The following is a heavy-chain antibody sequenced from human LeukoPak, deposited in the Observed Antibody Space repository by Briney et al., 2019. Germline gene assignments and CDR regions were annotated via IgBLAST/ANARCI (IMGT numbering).Heavy chain of an antibody. J-gene: IGHJ6*03. D-gene: IGHD1-26*01. CDR2: ISFDGTDA. CDR3: ARDPYSGGYGDYYYYYYMDL. Sequence: PGGSLRLSCAASGFTFSSYAIHWVRQAPGKGLEWVAVISFDGTDAFYADSVKGRFTISRDNAKNSLYLQMNSLRAEDTAVYYCARDPYSGGYGDYYYYYYMDLWGQGTTVTISS. V-gene: IGHV3-30*04. CDR1: GFTFSSYA.